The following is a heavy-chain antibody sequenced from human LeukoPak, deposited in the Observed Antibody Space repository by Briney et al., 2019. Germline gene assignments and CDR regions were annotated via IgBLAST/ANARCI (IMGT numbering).Heavy chain of an antibody. CDR2: ISGSGGST. CDR1: GFTFSSYA. D-gene: IGHD3-10*01. V-gene: IGHV3-23*01. J-gene: IGHJ4*02. CDR3: AKRAALEYYYGSGSSYYFDY. Sequence: PGGSLRLSCAASGFTFSSYAMNWVRQAPGKGLEWVSAISGSGGSTYYADSVKGRFTISRDNSKNTLYLQMNSLRAEDTAVYYCAKRAALEYYYGSGSSYYFDYWGQGTLVTVSS.